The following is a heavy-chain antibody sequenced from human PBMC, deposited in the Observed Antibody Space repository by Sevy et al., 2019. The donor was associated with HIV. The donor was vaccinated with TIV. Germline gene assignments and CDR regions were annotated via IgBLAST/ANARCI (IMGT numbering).Heavy chain of an antibody. D-gene: IGHD3-10*01. Sequence: GGSLRLSCIASGFTFNTYTMNWVRQAPGKGLEWVSSISGSANYIYNADSVKGRFTISIDNAKNSLFLQMNSLRVEDTAVYYFARPDGSGSWEAFDIWGQGTMVTVSS. J-gene: IGHJ3*02. CDR3: ARPDGSGSWEAFDI. CDR1: GFTFNTYT. CDR2: ISGSANYI. V-gene: IGHV3-21*06.